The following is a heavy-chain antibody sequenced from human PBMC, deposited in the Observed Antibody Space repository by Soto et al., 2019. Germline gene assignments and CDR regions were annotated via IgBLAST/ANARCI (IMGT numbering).Heavy chain of an antibody. D-gene: IGHD6-25*01. V-gene: IGHV3-23*01. Sequence: EVQLLESGGGLVQPGGSLRLSCAASGFTFRSYAMSWVRQAPGMGLEWVSAITGSGGSTYHADSVKRRFTISRDNSKNTLDLQMNSLRAEDTAVYYCAKGYASGSPYYFAYSGQGTLVPVSS. CDR2: ITGSGGST. J-gene: IGHJ4*02. CDR3: AKGYASGSPYYFAY. CDR1: GFTFRSYA.